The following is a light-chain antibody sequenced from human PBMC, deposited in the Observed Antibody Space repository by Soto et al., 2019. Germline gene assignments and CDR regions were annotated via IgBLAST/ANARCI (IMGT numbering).Light chain of an antibody. Sequence: DIPMTQSPSTLSASVGDRVTITCRASQSISSWLAWYQQKPGKAPKLLIHEASRLESGVPSRFSGSESGTEFTLTISGLHAEDFATYYCQQHTNFPLTFGGGTKVEIK. CDR1: QSISSW. V-gene: IGKV1-5*01. CDR2: EAS. CDR3: QQHTNFPLT. J-gene: IGKJ4*01.